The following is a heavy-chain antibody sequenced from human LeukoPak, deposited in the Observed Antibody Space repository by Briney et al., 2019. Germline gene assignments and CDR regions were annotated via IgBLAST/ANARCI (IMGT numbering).Heavy chain of an antibody. CDR3: ARPIRASTIFGVVIISLSY. Sequence: GGSLRLSCAASGFTFSSYAMSWVRQAPGKGLEWVAVISYDGSNKYYADSVKGRFTISRDNSKNTLYLQMNSLRAEDTAVYYCARPIRASTIFGVVIISLSYWGQGTLVTVSS. D-gene: IGHD3-3*01. CDR1: GFTFSSYA. CDR2: ISYDGSNK. J-gene: IGHJ4*02. V-gene: IGHV3-30-3*01.